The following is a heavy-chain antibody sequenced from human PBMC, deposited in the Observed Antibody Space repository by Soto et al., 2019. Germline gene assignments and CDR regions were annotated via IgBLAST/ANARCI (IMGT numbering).Heavy chain of an antibody. CDR2: IIPVFGLV. V-gene: IGHV1-69*01. J-gene: IGHJ6*02. Sequence: QVHLLLQSGAEVKKPGSSVKVSCKASGGTPSNSAISWVRQAPGQGLEWMGGIIPVFGLVKYAQNFQGRVTITADESTNTAYMELSSLRPKDTAVYYCAGGRIVVVGSRAYYGMDVWGQGATVIVSS. CDR1: GGTPSNSA. D-gene: IGHD3-22*01. CDR3: AGGRIVVVGSRAYYGMDV.